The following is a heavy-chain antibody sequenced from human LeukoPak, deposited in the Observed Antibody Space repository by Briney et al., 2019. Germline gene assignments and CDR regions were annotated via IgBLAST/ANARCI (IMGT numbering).Heavy chain of an antibody. J-gene: IGHJ4*02. CDR2: INWNGGST. Sequence: GGSLRLSCAAFGFTFDDYGMSWVRQAPGKGLEWVSGINWNGGSTGYADSVKGRFTISRDNAKNSLYLQMNSLRAEDTALYYCAREGELGGYCSSTSCYTFDYWGQGTLVTVSS. CDR3: AREGELGGYCSSTSCYTFDY. V-gene: IGHV3-20*04. D-gene: IGHD2-2*02. CDR1: GFTFDDYG.